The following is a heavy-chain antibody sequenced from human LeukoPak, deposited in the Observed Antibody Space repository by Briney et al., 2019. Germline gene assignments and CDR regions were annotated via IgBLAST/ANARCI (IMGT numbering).Heavy chain of an antibody. Sequence: PSETLSLTCTVSGGSISSGGYYWSWIRQPPGKGLEWIGYIYYSGSTYYNPSLKSRVTISVDTSKNQFSLKLSSVTAADTAVYYCARDRGSGSYWGFDYWGQGTLVTVSS. J-gene: IGHJ4*02. CDR2: IYYSGST. D-gene: IGHD1-26*01. CDR1: GGSISSGGYY. V-gene: IGHV4-30-4*08. CDR3: ARDRGSGSYWGFDY.